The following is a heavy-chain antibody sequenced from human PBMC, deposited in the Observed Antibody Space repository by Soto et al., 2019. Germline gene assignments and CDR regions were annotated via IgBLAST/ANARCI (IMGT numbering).Heavy chain of an antibody. CDR1: GGSFSGYY. CDR3: ARAQRYYYDSSGWFGY. CDR2: INHSGST. V-gene: IGHV4-34*01. Sequence: QVQLQQWGAGLLKPSETLSLTCAVYGGSFSGYYWSWIRQPPGKGLEWIGEINHSGSTNYNPSLKSRVTLSVDTSKNQFSLKLSSVTAADTAVYYCARAQRYYYDSSGWFGYWGQGTLVTVSS. D-gene: IGHD3-22*01. J-gene: IGHJ4*02.